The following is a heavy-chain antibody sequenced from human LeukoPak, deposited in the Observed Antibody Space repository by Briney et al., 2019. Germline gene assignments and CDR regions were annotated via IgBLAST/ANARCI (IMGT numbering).Heavy chain of an antibody. CDR3: ARVPRGAVLRYFDRAHYYMDV. Sequence: SETLSLTCAVYGGSFSGYYWSWIRQPPGKGLEWIGEINHSGSTNYNPSLKSRVTISVDTSKNQFSLKLSSGTAADTAVYYCARVPRGAVLRYFDRAHYYMDVWGKGTTVTVSS. CDR2: INHSGST. J-gene: IGHJ6*03. V-gene: IGHV4-34*01. D-gene: IGHD3-9*01. CDR1: GGSFSGYY.